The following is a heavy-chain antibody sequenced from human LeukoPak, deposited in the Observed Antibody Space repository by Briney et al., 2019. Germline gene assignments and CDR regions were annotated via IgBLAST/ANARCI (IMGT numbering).Heavy chain of an antibody. Sequence: GGSLRLSCAASGFTFSSYAMHWVRQAPGKGLEWVAVISYDGSNKYYADSVKGRFTIYRDNSKNTLYLQMNSLTAEDTADYYCVRPQYDFWSGYSLDYWGQGTLVTVSS. D-gene: IGHD3-3*01. CDR2: ISYDGSNK. J-gene: IGHJ4*02. CDR3: VRPQYDFWSGYSLDY. V-gene: IGHV3-30*01. CDR1: GFTFSSYA.